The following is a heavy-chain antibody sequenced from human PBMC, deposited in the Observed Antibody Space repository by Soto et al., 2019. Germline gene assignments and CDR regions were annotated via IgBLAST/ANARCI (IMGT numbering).Heavy chain of an antibody. Sequence: QVQLVQSGAEVKKPGASVKVSCRASGYSFTGYSMHWVRQAPGQGLEWMGWINPNSGGTNYAQNFQGWVTMTRDTSISTAYMELSRLRSDDTAVYYCARTHCSSTRCYVGSWDYWGQGTLVTVSS. CDR3: ARTHCSSTRCYVGSWDY. CDR2: INPNSGGT. CDR1: GYSFTGYS. D-gene: IGHD2-2*01. J-gene: IGHJ4*02. V-gene: IGHV1-2*04.